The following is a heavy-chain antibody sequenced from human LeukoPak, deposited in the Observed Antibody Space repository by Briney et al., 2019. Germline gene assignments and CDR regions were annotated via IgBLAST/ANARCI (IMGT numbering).Heavy chain of an antibody. CDR1: GGAISSYY. CDR3: ARSTIAAAGNVEY. J-gene: IGHJ4*02. V-gene: IGHV4-59*01. Sequence: SETLSLTCTVSGGAISSYYWSWIRQAPGKGLEWIGYIYYSGSTGRSINYNPSLKSRVTISVATSKNQFSLKLSSVTAADTAMYYCARSTIAAAGNVEYWGQGTLVTVSS. CDR2: IYYSGSTGRSI. D-gene: IGHD6-13*01.